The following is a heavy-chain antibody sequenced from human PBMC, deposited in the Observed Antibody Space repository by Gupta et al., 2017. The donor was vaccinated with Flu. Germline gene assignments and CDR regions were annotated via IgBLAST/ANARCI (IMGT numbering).Heavy chain of an antibody. V-gene: IGHV4-34*01. J-gene: IGHJ4*02. CDR2: INHSGST. D-gene: IGHD6-19*01. CDR1: SSSGYF. CDR3: ARRRIAGADMWQY. Sequence: SSSGYFWSWSRQAPGKGLEWIGEINHSGSTKKNPSRKSRVTISVDTSKNQFFLKLSSVTAADTAVYYCARRRIAGADMWQYWGQGTLVTVSS.